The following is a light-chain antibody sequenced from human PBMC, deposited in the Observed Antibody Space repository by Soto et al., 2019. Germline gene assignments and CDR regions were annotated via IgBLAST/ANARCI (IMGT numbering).Light chain of an antibody. Sequence: QSALTQPPSASGSPGQSVTISCTGTKSDIGVYDFVSWYQHHPGKAPRLSIYEVVQRPSGVPDRFSGSKSGNTASLTVSGLQAADEADYFCKSYARSNTYVFGSGTKVTVL. CDR1: KSDIGVYDF. J-gene: IGLJ1*01. CDR3: KSYARSNTYV. V-gene: IGLV2-8*01. CDR2: EVV.